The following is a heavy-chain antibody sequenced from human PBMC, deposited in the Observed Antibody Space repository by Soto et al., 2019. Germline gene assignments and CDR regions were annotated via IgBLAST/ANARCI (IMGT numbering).Heavy chain of an antibody. CDR1: GYTFTSYD. CDR2: MNPNSGNT. V-gene: IGHV1-8*01. J-gene: IGHJ3*02. CDR3: ARTAHCSGGSCPRGVPVDAFDI. D-gene: IGHD2-15*01. Sequence: ASVKVSCTASGYTFTSYDINWVRQATGQGLEWMGWMNPNSGNTGYAQKFQGRVTMTRNTSISTAYMELSSLRSEDTAVYYCARTAHCSGGSCPRGVPVDAFDIWGQGTMVTVSS.